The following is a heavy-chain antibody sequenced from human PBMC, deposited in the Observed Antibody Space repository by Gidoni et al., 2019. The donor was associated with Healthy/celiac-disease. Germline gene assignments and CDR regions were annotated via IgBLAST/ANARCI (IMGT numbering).Heavy chain of an antibody. V-gene: IGHV3-15*01. CDR2: IKSKTDGGTT. Sequence: EVQLVESGGGLVKPGGSLRRSCAASGFTFSNAWMSWVRQAPGKGLEWVGRIKSKTDGGTTDYAAPVKGRFTISRDDSKNTLYLQMNSLKTEDTAVFYCTTLLHCSGGSCYSDWGQGTLVTVSS. D-gene: IGHD2-15*01. CDR3: TTLLHCSGGSCYSD. CDR1: GFTFSNAW. J-gene: IGHJ4*02.